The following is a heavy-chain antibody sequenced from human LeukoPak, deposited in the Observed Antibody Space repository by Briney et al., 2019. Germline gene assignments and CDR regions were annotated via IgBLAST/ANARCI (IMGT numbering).Heavy chain of an antibody. CDR1: GGSISSYY. J-gene: IGHJ4*02. Sequence: SETLSLTCTVSGGSISSYYWSWIRQPAGKGLEWIGRIYTSGSTNYNPSPKSRVTISVDKSKNQFSLKLSSVTAADTAVYYCARDQGYYDSPFDYWGQGALVTVSS. CDR2: IYTSGST. D-gene: IGHD3-22*01. V-gene: IGHV4-4*07. CDR3: ARDQGYYDSPFDY.